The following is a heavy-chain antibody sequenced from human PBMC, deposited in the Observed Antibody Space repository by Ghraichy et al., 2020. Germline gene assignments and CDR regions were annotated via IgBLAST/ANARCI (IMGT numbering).Heavy chain of an antibody. CDR1: RFTFSSYW. CDR3: AKNGIF. D-gene: IGHD3-3*01. Sequence: GGSLRLSCAASRFTFSSYWMSWVRQAPGKGLEWVANIKQDGSEKYYVDSVKGRFTIFRDNAKNSLYLQMNRLRAEDTAVYYCAKNGIFGGQGTMVTVSS. CDR2: IKQDGSEK. J-gene: IGHJ3*01. V-gene: IGHV3-7*02.